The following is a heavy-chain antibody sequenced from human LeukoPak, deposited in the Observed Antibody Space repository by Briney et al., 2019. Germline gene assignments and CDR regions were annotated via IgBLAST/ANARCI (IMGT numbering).Heavy chain of an antibody. Sequence: SETLSLTCSVSGGSISDYYWSWIRQPPGKGLEWIGYIYRGGTINYNPSVKSRVTMSLDTSKNQISLMLDSVTAADTAIYYCARHWLEAAKTYSYWFDPWGQGTLVTVSS. CDR2: IYRGGTI. CDR1: GGSISDYY. CDR3: ARHWLEAAKTYSYWFDP. V-gene: IGHV4-4*09. J-gene: IGHJ5*02. D-gene: IGHD6-13*01.